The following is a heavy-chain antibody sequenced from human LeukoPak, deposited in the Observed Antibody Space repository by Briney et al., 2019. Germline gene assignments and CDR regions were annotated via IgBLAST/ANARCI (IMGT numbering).Heavy chain of an antibody. D-gene: IGHD6-19*01. CDR2: ISSSSSNI. CDR1: GLDFSTYS. J-gene: IGHJ4*02. Sequence: PGGSLRLSCAAPGLDFSTYSIDWVRQAPGKGLEWVSYISSSSSNIYHADSVKGRFTISRDNAKNSLHLQMNSLRAEDTAVYYCARVGRSGWTVDYWGQGTLVTVSS. V-gene: IGHV3-48*04. CDR3: ARVGRSGWTVDY.